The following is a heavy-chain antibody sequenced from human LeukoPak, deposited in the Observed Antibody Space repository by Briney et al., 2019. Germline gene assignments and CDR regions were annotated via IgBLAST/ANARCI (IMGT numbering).Heavy chain of an antibody. CDR1: GYTFTSYA. CDR3: ARSSTSLFYYYYGMDV. J-gene: IGHJ6*04. CDR2: INAGNGNT. Sequence: ASVKVSCKASGYTFTSYAMHWVRQAPGQRLEWMGWINAGNGNTKYSQKFRGRVTITRDTSASTAYMELSSLRSEDTAVYYCARSSTSLFYYYYGMDVWGKGTTVTVSS. D-gene: IGHD2-2*01. V-gene: IGHV1-3*01.